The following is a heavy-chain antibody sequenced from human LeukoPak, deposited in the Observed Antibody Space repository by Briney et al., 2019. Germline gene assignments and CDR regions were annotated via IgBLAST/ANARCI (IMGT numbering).Heavy chain of an antibody. J-gene: IGHJ5*02. CDR1: GYTFTDYY. V-gene: IGHV1-2*02. Sequence: ASVKVSCKASGYTFTDYYMHWVRQAPRQGLEWMGWISPNSGATNSAQKFQGRVTMTRDTSITTAYMELSRLRSEDTAVYYCARVRCTGGSCYGWFDPWGQGTLVTVSS. D-gene: IGHD2-15*01. CDR3: ARVRCTGGSCYGWFDP. CDR2: ISPNSGAT.